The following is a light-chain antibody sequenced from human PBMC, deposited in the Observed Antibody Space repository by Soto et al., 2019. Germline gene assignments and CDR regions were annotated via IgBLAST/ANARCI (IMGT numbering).Light chain of an antibody. CDR3: CSYAGSSTSLVYV. Sequence: QCDLTQPASVSGSPGQSISISCTGTSXXXXSYNLVSWYQQHPGKAPKLMIYEGSKXXXXVSNRFSGSKSGNTASLTISGLQAEDEADYYCCSYAGSSTSLVYVFGPGTKSPS. CDR2: EGS. CDR1: SXXXXSYNL. V-gene: IGLV2-23*01. J-gene: IGLJ1*01.